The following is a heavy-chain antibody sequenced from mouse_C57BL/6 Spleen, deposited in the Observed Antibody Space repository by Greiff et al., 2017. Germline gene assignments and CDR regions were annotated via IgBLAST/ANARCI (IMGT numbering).Heavy chain of an antibody. J-gene: IGHJ2*01. CDR1: GYAFSSYW. CDR3: ARRGLNHGDFDY. V-gene: IGHV1-80*01. D-gene: IGHD3-3*01. CDR2: IYPGDGDT. Sequence: QVQLQQSGAELVKPGASVKISCKASGYAFSSYWMNWVKQRPGKGLEWIGQIYPGDGDTNYNGKFKGKATLTADKSSSTAYMQLSSLTSEDSAVYCGARRGLNHGDFDYWGQGTTLTVSS.